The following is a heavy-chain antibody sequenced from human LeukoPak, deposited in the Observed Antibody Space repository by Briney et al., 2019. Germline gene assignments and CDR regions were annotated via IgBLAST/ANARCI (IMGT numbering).Heavy chain of an antibody. D-gene: IGHD2/OR15-2a*01. V-gene: IGHV3-74*01. Sequence: GGSLRLSCAASGSYWMHWVRQAPGKGLVWVSHINSDGSWTSYADSVKGRFTISRDNAKNTLYLQMNSLKDEDTAVYYCVRDYFFSLDPWGQGTLVTVSS. J-gene: IGHJ5*02. CDR2: INSDGSWT. CDR1: GSYW. CDR3: VRDYFFSLDP.